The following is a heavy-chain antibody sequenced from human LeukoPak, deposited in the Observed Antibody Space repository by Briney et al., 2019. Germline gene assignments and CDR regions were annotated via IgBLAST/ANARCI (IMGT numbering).Heavy chain of an antibody. J-gene: IGHJ5*01. V-gene: IGHV3-7*01. CDR2: IKPDGSEK. CDR3: VRGGTYWTVS. Sequence: GALRLSCAASGFVFSASYMSWVRKAPGKGLEWVATIKPDGSEKYHVDSVSGRFTISRDNTNDSPFLQMNSLRVDDTAVYYCVRGGTYWTVSWGQGTLVNVS. CDR1: GFVFSASY.